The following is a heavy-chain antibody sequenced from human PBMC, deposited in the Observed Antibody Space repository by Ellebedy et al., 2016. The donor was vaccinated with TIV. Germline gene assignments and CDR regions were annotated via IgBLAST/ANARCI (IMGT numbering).Heavy chain of an antibody. CDR2: ISSGGTST. Sequence: PGGSLRLSCAASGFTFNRYSLHWLRQAPGKGLEWVSYISSGGTSTFYAESVKGRFTISRDERSLYLQMNSLRVEDTAVYFCAKTIAVTGGGYFYAMDVWGPGTAATVSS. CDR3: AKTIAVTGGGYFYAMDV. D-gene: IGHD2/OR15-2a*01. J-gene: IGHJ6*02. CDR1: GFTFNRYS. V-gene: IGHV3-48*01.